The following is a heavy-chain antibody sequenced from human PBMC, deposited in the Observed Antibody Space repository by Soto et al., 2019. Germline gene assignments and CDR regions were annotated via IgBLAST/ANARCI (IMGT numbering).Heavy chain of an antibody. Sequence: ASVKVSCKASGYTFTGYYMHWVRQAPGQGLEWMGWINPNSGGTNYAQKFQGRVTMTRDTSISTAYMELSRLRSDDTAVYYCEREETVYDSSGYSHYWGQGTLVTVSS. CDR2: INPNSGGT. CDR1: GYTFTGYY. CDR3: EREETVYDSSGYSHY. D-gene: IGHD3-22*01. V-gene: IGHV1-2*02. J-gene: IGHJ4*02.